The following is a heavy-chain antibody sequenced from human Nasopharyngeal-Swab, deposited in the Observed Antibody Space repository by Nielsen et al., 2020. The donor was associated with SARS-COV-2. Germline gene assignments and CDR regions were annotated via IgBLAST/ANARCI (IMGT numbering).Heavy chain of an antibody. J-gene: IGHJ4*02. CDR1: VYTFTSYG. CDR2: ISAYNGNT. V-gene: IGHV1-18*04. CDR3: ARELVAGTIRWDY. Sequence: KFSWASVYTFTSYGIRWGGQDPGQGLEWMGWISAYNGNTNYAQKLQGRVTMTTDTSTSTAYMELRSLRSDDTAVYYCARELVAGTIRWDYWGQGPLLTVPS. D-gene: IGHD6-19*01.